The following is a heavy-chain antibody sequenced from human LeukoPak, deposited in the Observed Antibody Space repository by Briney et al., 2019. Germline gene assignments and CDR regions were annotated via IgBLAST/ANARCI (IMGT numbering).Heavy chain of an antibody. J-gene: IGHJ4*02. Sequence: GGSLRLSCAASGFTFSSYSMNWVRQAPGKGLEWEANIKEDGTETYYVDSVKGRFTISRDNAKNSLYLQMNSLRVEDTAVYYCAKEGRSLQTYWGQGTLVTVSS. V-gene: IGHV3-7*03. CDR1: GFTFSSYS. CDR2: IKEDGTET. D-gene: IGHD5-24*01. CDR3: AKEGRSLQTY.